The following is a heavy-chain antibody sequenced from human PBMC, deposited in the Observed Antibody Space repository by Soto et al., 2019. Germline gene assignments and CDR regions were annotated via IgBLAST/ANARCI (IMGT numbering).Heavy chain of an antibody. V-gene: IGHV3-48*03. CDR3: ARDGRRGSMDV. D-gene: IGHD1-1*01. J-gene: IGHJ6*02. CDR2: ITTGGGTI. Sequence: EVQLVESGGGLVQPGGSLRLSCAASGFTFSSYEMNWVRQAPGKGLEWLSYITTGGGTIYYADSAKGRFTISRDNAKNSLYLQMNSLRAEDTAVYYCARDGRRGSMDVWGQGTTVTVSS. CDR1: GFTFSSYE.